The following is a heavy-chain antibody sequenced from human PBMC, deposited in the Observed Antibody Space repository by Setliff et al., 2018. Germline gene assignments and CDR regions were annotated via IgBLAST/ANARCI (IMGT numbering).Heavy chain of an antibody. J-gene: IGHJ4*01. CDR3: ARRETYYNFWSGYYAY. V-gene: IGHV4-39*07. Sequence: PSETLSLTCTVSGGSISSSSYYWGWIRQPPGKGLEWIGSIYYSGSTYYNPSLKSRVTISVDTSKNQFSLKLSSVTAADTAVYYCARRETYYNFWSGYYAYWGHGTLVTVSS. D-gene: IGHD3-3*01. CDR1: GGSISSSSYY. CDR2: IYYSGST.